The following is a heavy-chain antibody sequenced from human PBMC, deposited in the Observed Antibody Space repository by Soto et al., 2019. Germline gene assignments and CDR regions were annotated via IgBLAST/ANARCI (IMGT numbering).Heavy chain of an antibody. CDR2: ISGSGGST. CDR3: SKLTDCTNGVCYKYYYYYYMDV. D-gene: IGHD2-8*01. V-gene: IGHV3-23*01. Sequence: GGSLRLSCAASGFTFSSYAMSWVRQAPGKGLEWVSAISGSGGSTYYADSLKGRFTISRDNSKNTLYLQMNSLRAEDTAVYYCSKLTDCTNGVCYKYYYYYYMDVWGKGTTVTVS. J-gene: IGHJ6*03. CDR1: GFTFSSYA.